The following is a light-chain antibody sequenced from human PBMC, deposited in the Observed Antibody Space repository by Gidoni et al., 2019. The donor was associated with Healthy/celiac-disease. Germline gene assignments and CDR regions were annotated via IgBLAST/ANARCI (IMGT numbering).Light chain of an antibody. CDR3: QQSYSTPLT. CDR2: AAS. Sequence: DIQMTQSPSSLSASVGDRVTITCRASQSISSYLNWYQQKPGKAPKLLIYAASCLQSWVPSRFSGSGSGTDFTLTISSLQPEDFATYYCQQSYSTPLTFGPGTKVDIK. CDR1: QSISSY. J-gene: IGKJ3*01. V-gene: IGKV1-39*01.